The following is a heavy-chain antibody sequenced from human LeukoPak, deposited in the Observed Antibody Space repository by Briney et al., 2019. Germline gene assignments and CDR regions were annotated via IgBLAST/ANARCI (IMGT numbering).Heavy chain of an antibody. CDR3: ARVEGYYYDSSGYPSTEYFQH. Sequence: SETLSLTCTVSGDSISSSSYYWGWIRQPPGKGLEWIGYIYYSGSTNYNPSLKSRVTISVDTSKNQFSLKLSSVTAADAAVYYCARVEGYYYDSSGYPSTEYFQHWGQGTLVTVSS. J-gene: IGHJ1*01. V-gene: IGHV4-61*05. CDR1: GDSISSSSYY. D-gene: IGHD3-22*01. CDR2: IYYSGST.